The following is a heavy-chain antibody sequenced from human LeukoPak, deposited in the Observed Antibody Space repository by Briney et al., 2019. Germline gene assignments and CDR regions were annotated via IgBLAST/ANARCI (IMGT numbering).Heavy chain of an antibody. V-gene: IGHV3-48*03. CDR2: ISSSGSTI. CDR1: GFTFSSYE. CDR3: ARGLGPWLVEGFDY. D-gene: IGHD6-19*01. Sequence: GGSPRLSCAASGFTFSSYEMNWVRQAPGKGLEWVSYISSSGSTIYYADSVKGRFTISRDNAKNSLYLQMNSLRAEDTAVYYCARGLGPWLVEGFDYWGQGTLVTVSS. J-gene: IGHJ4*02.